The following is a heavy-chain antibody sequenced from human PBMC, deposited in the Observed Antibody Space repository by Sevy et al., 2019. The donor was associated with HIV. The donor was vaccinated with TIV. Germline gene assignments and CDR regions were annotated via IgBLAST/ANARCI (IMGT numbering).Heavy chain of an antibody. D-gene: IGHD3-3*01. CDR2: INHSGST. CDR3: ARGATIIGVVIRGGYYYDGMDV. Sequence: SETLSLTCAVYGGSFSGYYWSWIRQPPGKGLEWIGEINHSGSTNYNPSLKSRVTISVDTSKNQFSLKLSSVTAADTAVYYCARGATIIGVVIRGGYYYDGMDVWGQGTTVTVSS. V-gene: IGHV4-34*01. CDR1: GGSFSGYY. J-gene: IGHJ6*02.